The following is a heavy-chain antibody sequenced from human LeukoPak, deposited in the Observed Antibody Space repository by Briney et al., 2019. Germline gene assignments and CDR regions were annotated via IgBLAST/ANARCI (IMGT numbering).Heavy chain of an antibody. V-gene: IGHV3-23*01. CDR1: GFTFSAYA. J-gene: IGHJ6*02. CDR3: ARDLHYYVAMDV. Sequence: GSLRLSCEVSGFTFSAYAMTWVRRAPGQGLEWVSSIGSDNKPHYSESVKGRFAISRDNSKSMLFLQLNSLRAEDTALYYCARDLHYYVAMDVSGQGTTVTVSS. D-gene: IGHD3-10*02. CDR2: IGSDNKP.